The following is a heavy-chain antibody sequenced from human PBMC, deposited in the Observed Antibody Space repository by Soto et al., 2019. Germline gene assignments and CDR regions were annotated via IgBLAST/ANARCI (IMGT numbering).Heavy chain of an antibody. D-gene: IGHD6-13*01. Sequence: GASVKVSCKASGYTSTRYGISWVRQAPGQGLEWMGWISAYNGNTNYAQKFQGRVTITADKSTSTAYMELSSLRSEDTAVYYCARRYSSAFDIWGQGTMVTVSS. CDR3: ARRYSSAFDI. V-gene: IGHV1-18*01. CDR1: GYTSTRYG. CDR2: ISAYNGNT. J-gene: IGHJ3*02.